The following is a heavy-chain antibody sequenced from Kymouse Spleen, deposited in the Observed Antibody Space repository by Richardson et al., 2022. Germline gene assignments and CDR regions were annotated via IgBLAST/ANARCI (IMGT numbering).Heavy chain of an antibody. V-gene: IGHV3-9*01. Sequence: EVQLVESGGGLVQPGRSLRLSCAASGFTFDDYAMHWVRQAPGKGLEWVSGISWNSGSIGYADSVKGRFTISRDNAKNSLYLQMNSLRAEDTALYYCAKDIEGSITIF*LVISHFDYWGQGTLVTVSS. J-gene: IGHJ4*02. D-gene: IGHD3-9*01. CDR2: ISWNSGSI. CDR1: GFTFDDYA. CDR3: AKDIEGSITIF*LVISHFDY.